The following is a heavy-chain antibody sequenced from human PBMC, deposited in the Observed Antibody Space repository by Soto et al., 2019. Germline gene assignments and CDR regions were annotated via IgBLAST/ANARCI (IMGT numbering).Heavy chain of an antibody. CDR3: ARDLDS. Sequence: QVQLVESGGGVVQPGRSLRLSCVASGFTFSTHAMHWVRQAPGKGLEWVAVISYDGSDTFYADSVKGRFTISRDKSKNMLYLQMDSLTTEDTAIYYCARDLDSWGQGTLVTVSS. V-gene: IGHV3-30*04. CDR2: ISYDGSDT. J-gene: IGHJ4*02. CDR1: GFTFSTHA.